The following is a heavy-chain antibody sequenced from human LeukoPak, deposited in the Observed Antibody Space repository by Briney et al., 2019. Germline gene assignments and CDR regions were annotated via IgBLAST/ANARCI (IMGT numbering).Heavy chain of an antibody. CDR2: INHSGST. Sequence: SETLSLTCAVYGGSFSGYYWSWIRQPPGKGLEWIGEINHSGSTNYNLSLKSRVTISVDTSKNQFSLKLSSVTAADTAVYYCARGPLYYFDYWGQGTLVTVSS. J-gene: IGHJ4*02. V-gene: IGHV4-34*01. CDR1: GGSFSGYY. CDR3: ARGPLYYFDY.